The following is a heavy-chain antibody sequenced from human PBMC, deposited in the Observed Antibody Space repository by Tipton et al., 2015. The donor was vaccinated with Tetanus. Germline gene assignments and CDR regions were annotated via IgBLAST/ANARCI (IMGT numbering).Heavy chain of an antibody. V-gene: IGHV1-18*01. CDR3: ARDEGRIAAAGTYFEY. CDR1: GYTFSIYG. CDR2: ISAYNGNT. Sequence: QSGAEVKKPGASVKVSCKTSGYTFSIYGISWVRQAPGQGLEWMGWISAYNGNTKYAQKYQGRLTMTTDTSTSTAYMEPKSLRSDDTAVYYCARDEGRIAAAGTYFEYWGQGTLVTVSS. J-gene: IGHJ4*02. D-gene: IGHD6-13*01.